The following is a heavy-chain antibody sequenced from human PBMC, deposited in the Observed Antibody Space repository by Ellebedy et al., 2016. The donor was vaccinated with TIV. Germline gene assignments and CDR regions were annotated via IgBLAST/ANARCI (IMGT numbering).Heavy chain of an antibody. CDR2: ITSSSSYR. CDR3: ARDLGELLPALNFDY. V-gene: IGHV3-21*01. D-gene: IGHD1-26*01. CDR1: GFSLNVNY. J-gene: IGHJ4*02. Sequence: GESLKISCAASGFSLNVNYMSWVRQAPGKGLEWVSSITSSSSYRFYADSVKGRFTISRDNAKNSLYLQMNSLRAEDTAVYYCARDLGELLPALNFDYWGQGSLVTVSS.